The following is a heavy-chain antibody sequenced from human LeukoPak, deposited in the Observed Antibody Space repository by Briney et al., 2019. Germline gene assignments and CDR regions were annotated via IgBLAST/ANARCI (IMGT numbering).Heavy chain of an antibody. CDR3: TRDQVYYYDSSGYYYGFDY. V-gene: IGHV3-49*03. D-gene: IGHD3-22*01. CDR2: IRSKAYGGTT. J-gene: IGHJ4*02. Sequence: GGSLRLSCTASGFTFGDYAMSWFRQAPGKGLEWVGFIRSKAYGGTTEYAASVKGRFTISRDDSNSIAYLQMNSLKTEDTAVYYCTRDQVYYYDSSGYYYGFDYWGQGTLVTVSS. CDR1: GFTFGDYA.